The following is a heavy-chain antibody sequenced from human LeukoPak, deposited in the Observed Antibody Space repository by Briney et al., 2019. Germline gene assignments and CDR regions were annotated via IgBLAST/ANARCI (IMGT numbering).Heavy chain of an antibody. D-gene: IGHD5-12*01. CDR2: IYYSGST. Sequence: SETLSLTCTVSSGSISSYYWSWIRQPPGKGLEWIGYIYYSGSTNCNPSLKSRVTISVDTSKNQFSLKLSSVTAADTAVYYCARSMGYYWYFDLWGRGTLVTVSS. V-gene: IGHV4-59*08. CDR1: SGSISSYY. J-gene: IGHJ2*01. CDR3: ARSMGYYWYFDL.